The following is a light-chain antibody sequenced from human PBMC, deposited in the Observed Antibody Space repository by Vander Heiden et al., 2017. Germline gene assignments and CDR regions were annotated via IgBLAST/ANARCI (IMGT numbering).Light chain of an antibody. J-gene: IGLJ1*01. CDR3: QSYDTSLSGFYV. Sequence: QSVLTQPPSVSGAPGQRVTISCTGSSSNIGAGSDVHWYQQLPGTAPKLLIYRNTNRPSGVPERFSGSKSATPASLAITGVQPEDEADYYCQSYDTSLSGFYVFGTGTRVTVL. CDR2: RNT. CDR1: SSNIGAGSD. V-gene: IGLV1-40*01.